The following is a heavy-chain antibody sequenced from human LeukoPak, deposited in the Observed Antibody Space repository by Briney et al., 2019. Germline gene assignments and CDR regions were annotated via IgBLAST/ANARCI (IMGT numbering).Heavy chain of an antibody. J-gene: IGHJ4*02. D-gene: IGHD4-23*01. CDR2: INVNSGGT. CDR1: GYTFTDDY. V-gene: IGHV1-2*02. Sequence: ASLKVFCKASGYTFTDDYIHWVRQAPGQGLEWMGWINVNSGGTNYAQKFYARVTMTRDTSISTAYMELSRLRSDDTAVFYCARDADRSYGGAYTISTIPLVTPRMNYWGQGTLVTVSS. CDR3: ARDADRSYGGAYTISTIPLVTPRMNY.